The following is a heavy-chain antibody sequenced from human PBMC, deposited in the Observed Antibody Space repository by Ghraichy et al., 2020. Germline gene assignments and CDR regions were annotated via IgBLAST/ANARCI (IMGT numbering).Heavy chain of an antibody. CDR1: GFTFSSYA. CDR2: ISGSGGST. J-gene: IGHJ3*02. D-gene: IGHD5-12*01. CDR3: AKDLQADIVATDDAFDI. V-gene: IGHV3-23*01. Sequence: GGSLRLSCAASGFTFSSYAMSWVRQAPGKGLEWVSAISGSGGSTYYADSVKGRFTISRDNSKNTLYLQMNSLRAEDTAVYYCAKDLQADIVATDDAFDIWGQGTMVTVSS.